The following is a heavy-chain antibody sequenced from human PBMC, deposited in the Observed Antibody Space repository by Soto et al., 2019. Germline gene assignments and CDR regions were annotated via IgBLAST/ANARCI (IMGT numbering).Heavy chain of an antibody. V-gene: IGHV3-30-3*01. Sequence: GSLRLSCAASGFTFSSYAMHWVRQAPGKGLEWVAVISYDGSNKYYADSVKGRFTISRDNSKNTLYLQMNSLRAEDTAVYYCARDRDSSGYSDYWGQGTLVTVSS. CDR3: ARDRDSSGYSDY. J-gene: IGHJ4*02. CDR2: ISYDGSNK. D-gene: IGHD3-22*01. CDR1: GFTFSSYA.